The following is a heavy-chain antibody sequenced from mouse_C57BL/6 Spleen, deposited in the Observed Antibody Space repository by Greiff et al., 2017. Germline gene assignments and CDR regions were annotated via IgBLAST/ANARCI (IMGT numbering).Heavy chain of an antibody. Sequence: DVMLVESGGGLVKPGGSLKLSCAASGFTFSDYGMHWVRQAPEKGLEWVAYISSGSSTIYYADTVKGRFTISRDNAKNTLFLQMTSLRSEDTAMYYCARSHYGSSYKDAMDYWGQGTSVTVSS. CDR2: ISSGSSTI. V-gene: IGHV5-17*01. CDR3: ARSHYGSSYKDAMDY. CDR1: GFTFSDYG. D-gene: IGHD1-1*01. J-gene: IGHJ4*01.